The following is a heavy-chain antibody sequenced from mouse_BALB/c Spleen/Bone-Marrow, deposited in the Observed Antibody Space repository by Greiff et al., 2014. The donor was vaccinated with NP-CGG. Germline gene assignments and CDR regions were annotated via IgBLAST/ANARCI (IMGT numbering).Heavy chain of an antibody. D-gene: IGHD2-1*01. V-gene: IGHV1S41*01. CDR3: ARFPIYYGNYGAMDY. Sequence: DLVKPWASVKLSFKASGYTFTSYWIYWIKQRPGKGLGGVGRIASGSGSTYYNEMFKGKATLTVDTSSSTAYIQLSSLSSEDSAVYFCARFPIYYGNYGAMDYWGQGTSVTVSS. J-gene: IGHJ4*01. CDR1: GYTFTSYW. CDR2: IASGSGST.